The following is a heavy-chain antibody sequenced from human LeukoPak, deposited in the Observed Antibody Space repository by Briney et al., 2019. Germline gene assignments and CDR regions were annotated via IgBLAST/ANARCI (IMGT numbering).Heavy chain of an antibody. J-gene: IGHJ4*02. CDR3: AKAPVGRYLGRHY. Sequence: GGSLRLSCAASGFTFSSYGMHWVRQAPGKGLEWVAFIRYDGSNKYYADSVKGRFTISRDNSKNTLYLQMNSLRAEDTAVYYCAKAPVGRYLGRHYWGQGTLVTVSS. CDR2: IRYDGSNK. CDR1: GFTFSSYG. V-gene: IGHV3-30*02. D-gene: IGHD3-9*01.